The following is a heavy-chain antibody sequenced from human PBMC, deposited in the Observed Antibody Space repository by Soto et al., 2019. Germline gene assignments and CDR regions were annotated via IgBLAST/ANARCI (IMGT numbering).Heavy chain of an antibody. Sequence: QVQLQESGPGLVRPSETLSLTCTVSGDSISSYYWNWFRQPPGKGLEWIGRISYTGETHYNPSLQSRVTISLDTSKNQFSLNLSSVTAADTAVYYCARGPRPGGTYSDYWGQGTLVTVSS. CDR2: ISYTGET. CDR1: GDSISSYY. J-gene: IGHJ4*02. V-gene: IGHV4-59*01. D-gene: IGHD2-8*02. CDR3: ARGPRPGGTYSDY.